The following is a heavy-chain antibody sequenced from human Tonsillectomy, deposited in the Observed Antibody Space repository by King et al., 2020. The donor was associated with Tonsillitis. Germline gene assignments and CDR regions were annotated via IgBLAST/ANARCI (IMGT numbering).Heavy chain of an antibody. D-gene: IGHD3-3*01. CDR3: SKGVVRITIFGVITPYDF. CDR2: VSGSGGST. Sequence: VQLVESGGGLVQPGGSLRLSCAASGFTFSSYAMSWVRQAPGKGLEWVSAVSGSGGSTYYADSVKGRFTISRDTSKNTLYLQMTRLRAEDTAIYYCSKGVVRITIFGVITPYDFWGQGTLVTVSS. V-gene: IGHV3-23*04. CDR1: GFTFSSYA. J-gene: IGHJ4*02.